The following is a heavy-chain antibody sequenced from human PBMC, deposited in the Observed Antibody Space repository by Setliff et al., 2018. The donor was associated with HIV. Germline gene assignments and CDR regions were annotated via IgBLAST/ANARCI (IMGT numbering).Heavy chain of an antibody. Sequence: SETLSLTCTISGDSIGSSSYSWGWIRQPPGKGLEWIGNIYYSGSTYYNPSLKIRVTISVATSKNQFSLKLSPVTAADTAVYYCAGGLLSGFSNTWYRLDFWGQGILVTVSS. CDR2: IYYSGST. CDR3: AGGLLSGFSNTWYRLDF. CDR1: GDSIGSSSYS. D-gene: IGHD3-9*01. J-gene: IGHJ4*02. V-gene: IGHV4-39*07.